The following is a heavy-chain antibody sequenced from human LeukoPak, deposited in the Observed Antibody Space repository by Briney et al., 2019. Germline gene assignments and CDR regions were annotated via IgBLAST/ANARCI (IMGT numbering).Heavy chain of an antibody. CDR2: ISGGGGST. CDR1: GVTFSSYA. CDR3: AKGVRSPYYFDY. Sequence: GGSLRLSCAASGVTFSSYAMSWVRQAPGKGLEWVSAISGGGGSTYYADSVKGRVTISRDNSKTTLYLQMNSLRAEDTAVYYCAKGVRSPYYFDYWGQGTLVTVSS. V-gene: IGHV3-23*01. D-gene: IGHD1-1*01. J-gene: IGHJ4*02.